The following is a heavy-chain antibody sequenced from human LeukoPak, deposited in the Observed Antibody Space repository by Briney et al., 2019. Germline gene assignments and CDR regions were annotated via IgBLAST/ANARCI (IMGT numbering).Heavy chain of an antibody. CDR3: AKDYGGGDSGSPLDY. CDR1: GFTFSNYW. D-gene: IGHD1-26*01. CDR2: ISGSGGST. J-gene: IGHJ4*02. Sequence: QTGGSLRLSCAASGFTFSNYWMHWVRQAPGKGLVWVSAISGSGGSTYYADSVKGRFTISRDNSKNTLYLQMNSLRAEDTAVYYCAKDYGGGDSGSPLDYWGQGTLVTVSS. V-gene: IGHV3-23*01.